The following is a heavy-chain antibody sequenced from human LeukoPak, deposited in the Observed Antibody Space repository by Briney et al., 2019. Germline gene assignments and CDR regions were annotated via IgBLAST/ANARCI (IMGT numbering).Heavy chain of an antibody. Sequence: GGSLRLSCAASGFTFSNYAMSWVRQAPGKGLEWVSVISGSGGSTYYADSVRGRFTISRDNSKNTLYLQMNSLRAEDTAVYYCVCGWNFDYWGQGALVTVSS. CDR2: ISGSGGST. D-gene: IGHD6-19*01. CDR3: VCGWNFDY. J-gene: IGHJ4*02. CDR1: GFTFSNYA. V-gene: IGHV3-23*01.